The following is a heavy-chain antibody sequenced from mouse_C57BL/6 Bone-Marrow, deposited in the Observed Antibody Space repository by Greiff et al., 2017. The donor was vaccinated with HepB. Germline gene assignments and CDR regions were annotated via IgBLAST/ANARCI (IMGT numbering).Heavy chain of an antibody. CDR1: GYTFTSYW. V-gene: IGHV1-55*01. J-gene: IGHJ3*01. CDR2: IYPGSGST. D-gene: IGHD1-1*01. Sequence: QVQLQQPGAELVKPGASVKMSCKASGYTFTSYWITWVKQRPGQGLEWIGDIYPGSGSTNYNEKFKSKATLTVDTSSSTAYMQRSSLTSEDSAVYYCARHGNSWAWFAYWGQGTLVTVSA. CDR3: ARHGNSWAWFAY.